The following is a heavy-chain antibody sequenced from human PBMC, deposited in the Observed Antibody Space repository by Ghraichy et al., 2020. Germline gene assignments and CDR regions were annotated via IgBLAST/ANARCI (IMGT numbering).Heavy chain of an antibody. J-gene: IGHJ6*02. CDR1: GFTFSSYW. CDR3: ARGGFWSGYYFHYYYGMDV. D-gene: IGHD3-3*01. Sequence: GGSLRLSCAASGFTFSSYWMSWVRQAPGKGLEWVANIKQDGSEKYYVDSVKGRFTISRDNAKNSLYLQMNSLRAEDTAVYYCARGGFWSGYYFHYYYGMDVWGQGTTVTVSS. CDR2: IKQDGSEK. V-gene: IGHV3-7*01.